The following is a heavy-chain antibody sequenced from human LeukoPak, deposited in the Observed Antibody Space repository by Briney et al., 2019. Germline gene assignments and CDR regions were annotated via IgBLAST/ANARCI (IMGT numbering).Heavy chain of an antibody. J-gene: IGHJ5*02. CDR2: IYTSGST. CDR3: ARDFASIAARPEWWFDP. D-gene: IGHD6-6*01. CDR1: GGSISTYY. Sequence: SETLSLTCAVSGGSISTYYWSWIRQPAGKGLEWIGRIYTSGSTNYNPSLKSRVTMSVDTSKNQFSLKLSSVTAADTAVYYCARDFASIAARPEWWFDPWGQGTLVTVSS. V-gene: IGHV4-4*07.